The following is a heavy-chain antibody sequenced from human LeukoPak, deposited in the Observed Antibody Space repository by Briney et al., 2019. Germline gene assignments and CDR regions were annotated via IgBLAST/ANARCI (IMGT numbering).Heavy chain of an antibody. CDR2: IYYSGST. Sequence: SETLSLTCTVSGGSISSSSYYWGWIRQPPGKGLEWIGSIYYSGSTYYNPSLKSRVTISVDTSKNQFSLKLTSVTAADAATYYCARETSLAGFASGLGFNYWGQGILVTVSS. CDR3: ARETSLAGFASGLGFNY. D-gene: IGHD6-19*01. J-gene: IGHJ4*02. V-gene: IGHV4-39*07. CDR1: GGSISSSSYY.